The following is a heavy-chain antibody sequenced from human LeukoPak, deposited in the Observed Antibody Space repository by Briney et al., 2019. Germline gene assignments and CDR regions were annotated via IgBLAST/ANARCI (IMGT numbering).Heavy chain of an antibody. J-gene: IGHJ3*02. CDR2: ISGSGGST. Sequence: PGGTLRLSCAASGFTFSSYGMSWVRQAPGKGLEWVSGISGSGGSTYYADSVKGRFTISRDNSKNTLFLQMNSLRAEDTAIYYCAKVRMITMIAYDAFDIWGQGSMVTVSS. D-gene: IGHD3-22*01. V-gene: IGHV3-23*01. CDR3: AKVRMITMIAYDAFDI. CDR1: GFTFSSYG.